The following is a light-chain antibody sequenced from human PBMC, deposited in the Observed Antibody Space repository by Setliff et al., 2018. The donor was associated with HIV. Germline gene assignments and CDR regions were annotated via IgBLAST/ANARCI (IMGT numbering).Light chain of an antibody. V-gene: IGLV2-14*02. J-gene: IGLJ1*01. CDR2: EVT. CDR1: SSDVGSYNL. CDR3: SSFSTISTQI. Sequence: QSALTQPASVSRSPGQSITLSCTGTSSDVGSYNLVSWYQHHPGKAPKLLIYEVTKRPSGVSNRFSGSKSGNTASLTISGLQAEDEADYYCSSFSTISTQIFGGGTKVTVL.